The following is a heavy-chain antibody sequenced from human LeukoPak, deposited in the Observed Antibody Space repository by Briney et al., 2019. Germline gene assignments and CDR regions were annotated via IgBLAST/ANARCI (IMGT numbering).Heavy chain of an antibody. CDR1: GGSISSTSYY. D-gene: IGHD2-8*01. CDR3: ARGKSVFDY. J-gene: IGHJ4*02. Sequence: SETLSLTCTVSGGSISSTSYYWGWIRQPPGKGLEWIGSIYYSGTTYYNPSLKSRVTISVDTSKNQFSLKLSSVTAADTAVYYCARGKSVFDYWGQGTLVTVSS. CDR2: IYYSGTT. V-gene: IGHV4-39*07.